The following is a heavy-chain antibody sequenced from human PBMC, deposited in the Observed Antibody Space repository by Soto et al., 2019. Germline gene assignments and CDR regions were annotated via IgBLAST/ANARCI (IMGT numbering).Heavy chain of an antibody. V-gene: IGHV3-21*01. Sequence: GGSLRLSCAASGFTFSSYSMNWVRQAPGKGLEWVSSISSSSSYIYYADSVKGRFTISRDNAKNSLYLQMNSLRAEDRAVYYCARDGPSNWNYSTPRFDPWGQGTLVTVSS. J-gene: IGHJ5*02. CDR2: ISSSSSYI. CDR3: ARDGPSNWNYSTPRFDP. D-gene: IGHD1-7*01. CDR1: GFTFSSYS.